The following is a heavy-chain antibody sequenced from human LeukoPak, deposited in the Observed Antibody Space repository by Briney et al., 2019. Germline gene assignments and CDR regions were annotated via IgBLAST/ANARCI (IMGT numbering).Heavy chain of an antibody. D-gene: IGHD3-22*01. CDR2: VSSSSSYI. CDR1: GFTFSSYS. Sequence: GRSLRLSCAASGFTFSSYSMNWVRQAPGKGLEWVSSVSSSSSYIYYADSVKGRFTISRDNAKNSLYLQMNSLRAEDTAVYYCARHYYYGSSGYYKDAFDIWGQGTMVTVSS. V-gene: IGHV3-21*01. J-gene: IGHJ3*02. CDR3: ARHYYYGSSGYYKDAFDI.